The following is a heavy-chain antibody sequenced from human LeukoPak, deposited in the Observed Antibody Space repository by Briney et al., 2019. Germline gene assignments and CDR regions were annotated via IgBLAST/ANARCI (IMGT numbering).Heavy chain of an antibody. J-gene: IGHJ4*02. CDR2: INPNSGGT. CDR3: ARDTQYTAMAHLFDY. D-gene: IGHD5-18*01. CDR1: GYTFIGYY. V-gene: IGHV1-2*02. Sequence: GASVKVSCKASGYTFIGYYMHWVRQAPGQGLEWMGWINPNSGGTNYAQKFQGRVTMTRDTSISTAYMELSRLRSDDTAVYYCARDTQYTAMAHLFDYWGQGTLVTVSS.